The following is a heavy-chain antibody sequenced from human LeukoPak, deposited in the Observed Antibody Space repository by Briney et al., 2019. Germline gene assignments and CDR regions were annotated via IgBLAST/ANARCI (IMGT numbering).Heavy chain of an antibody. J-gene: IGHJ3*02. CDR1: GFTFSNAW. CDR2: ITDTGDST. CDR3: AKGGKEEAFDI. V-gene: IGHV3-23*01. D-gene: IGHD1-26*01. Sequence: PGGSLRLSCAASGFTFSNAWMSWVRQAPGKGLEWVSAITDTGDSTNYADSVKGRFSISRDNSKNTLYLQMSSLRAEDTAVYYCAKGGKEEAFDIWGQGTMVTVSS.